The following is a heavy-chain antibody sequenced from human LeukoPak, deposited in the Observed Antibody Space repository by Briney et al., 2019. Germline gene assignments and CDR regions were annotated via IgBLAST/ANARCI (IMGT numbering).Heavy chain of an antibody. CDR3: AREYEGATTFDS. CDR2: TYYRSKWYN. CDR1: GDIFSSNSAA. V-gene: IGHV6-1*01. Sequence: SQTLSLTCALSGDIFSSNSAAWHWIRQSPSRGLEWQGRTYYRSKWYNDYAVSVKSRITINPDTSKNQFSLHLNSVTPEDAAVYYCAREYEGATTFDSWGQGTLVTVSS. D-gene: IGHD1-26*01. J-gene: IGHJ4*02.